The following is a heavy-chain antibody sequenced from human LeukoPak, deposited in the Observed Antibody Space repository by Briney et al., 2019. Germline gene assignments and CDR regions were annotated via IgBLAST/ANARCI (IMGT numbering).Heavy chain of an antibody. Sequence: PSETLSLTCTVSGGSISSYYWSWLRQPPGKGLEWFGYIYYSGSTNYSPSLKSRVTISVDTSKNQFALRLSSVNAADTAVYYCARLGSYGGNSGTYYYYMDVWGKGTTVTVSS. CDR2: IYYSGST. CDR1: GGSISSYY. V-gene: IGHV4-59*12. D-gene: IGHD4-23*01. J-gene: IGHJ6*03. CDR3: ARLGSYGGNSGTYYYYMDV.